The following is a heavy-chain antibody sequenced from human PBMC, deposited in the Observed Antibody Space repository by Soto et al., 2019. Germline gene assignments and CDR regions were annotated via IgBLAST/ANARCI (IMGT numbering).Heavy chain of an antibody. Sequence: EVQLLESGGGLVQPGGSLRLSCAASGFTFSSYAMSWVRQAPGKGLEWVSAISGSGGSTYYADSVKGRFTISRDNSKNTLYLQMNSLRAEDTAVYYCAKGPVAGVDYCYYGMDVWGQGTTVTVSS. D-gene: IGHD6-19*01. CDR3: AKGPVAGVDYCYYGMDV. CDR1: GFTFSSYA. CDR2: ISGSGGST. V-gene: IGHV3-23*01. J-gene: IGHJ6*02.